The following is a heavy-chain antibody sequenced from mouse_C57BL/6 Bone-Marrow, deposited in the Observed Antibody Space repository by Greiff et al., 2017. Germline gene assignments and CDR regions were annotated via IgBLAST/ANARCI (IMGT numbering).Heavy chain of an antibody. J-gene: IGHJ4*01. CDR1: GYTFTDYE. CDR3: TSDGYYDYAMDY. CDR2: IDPETGGT. V-gene: IGHV1-15*01. Sequence: VQLVESGAELVRPGASVTLSCKASGYTFTDYEMHWVKQTPVHGLEWIGAIDPETGGTAYNQKFKGKAILTADKSSSTAYMELRSLTSEDSAVYYCTSDGYYDYAMDYWGQGTSVTVSS. D-gene: IGHD2-3*01.